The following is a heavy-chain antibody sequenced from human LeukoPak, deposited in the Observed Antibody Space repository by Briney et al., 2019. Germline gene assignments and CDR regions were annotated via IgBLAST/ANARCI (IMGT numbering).Heavy chain of an antibody. CDR1: GFTFRSYD. D-gene: IGHD2-2*01. V-gene: IGHV3-30*02. CDR3: AKSLDCSSTSCSDYYYYYYMDV. CDR2: IQSDGSNK. Sequence: GGSLRLSCAASGFTFRSYDMHWVRQAPGRGLEWVAFIQSDGSNKYYADSVKGRFTISRDNSKNTLYLQMNSLRAEDTAVYYCAKSLDCSSTSCSDYYYYYYMDVWGKGTTVTISS. J-gene: IGHJ6*03.